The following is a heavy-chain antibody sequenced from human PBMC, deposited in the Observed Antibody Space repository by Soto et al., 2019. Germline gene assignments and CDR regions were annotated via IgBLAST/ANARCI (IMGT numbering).Heavy chain of an antibody. J-gene: IGHJ6*02. CDR1: GGSISGYY. D-gene: IGHD2-21*02. V-gene: IGHV4-59*01. CDR3: ARDLWGYCGTDCYPLDV. CDR2: MYNTGST. Sequence: SETLSLTCTVSGGSISGYYWSWIRQPPGKGLEWIGYMYNTGSTVYNPSFKSRVTISVDTSKNQFSLKLNSVTAADTAVYYCARDLWGYCGTDCYPLDVCGQGTTVTVSS.